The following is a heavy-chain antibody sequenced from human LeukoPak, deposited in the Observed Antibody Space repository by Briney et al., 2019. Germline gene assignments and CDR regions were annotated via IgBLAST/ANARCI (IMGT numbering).Heavy chain of an antibody. V-gene: IGHV1-2*02. Sequence: GASVKVSCKASGGTFSSYAISWVRQAPGQGLEWMGWINPNSGGTNYAQKFQGRVTMTRDTSISTAYMELSRLRSDDTAVYYCARHPMVREPYDYWGQGTLVTVSS. CDR2: INPNSGGT. J-gene: IGHJ4*02. CDR3: ARHPMVREPYDY. CDR1: GGTFSSYA. D-gene: IGHD3-10*01.